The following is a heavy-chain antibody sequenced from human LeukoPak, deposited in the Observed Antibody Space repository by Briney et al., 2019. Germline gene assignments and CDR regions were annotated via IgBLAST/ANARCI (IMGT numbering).Heavy chain of an antibody. CDR3: TSINYDILTGYYY. Sequence: GGSLRLSCAASGFTFSGSAMHWVRQASGKGLEWVGRIRSKANSYATAYAAPVKGRFTISRDDSKNTAYLQMNSLKTEDTAVYYCTSINYDILTGYYYWGQGTLVTVSS. D-gene: IGHD3-9*01. CDR1: GFTFSGSA. J-gene: IGHJ4*02. CDR2: IRSKANSYAT. V-gene: IGHV3-73*01.